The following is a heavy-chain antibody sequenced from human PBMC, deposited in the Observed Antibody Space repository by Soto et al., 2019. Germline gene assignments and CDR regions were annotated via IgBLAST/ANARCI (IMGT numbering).Heavy chain of an antibody. V-gene: IGHV5-51*01. CDR2: IYPGDSDT. D-gene: IGHD2-15*01. J-gene: IGHJ6*02. Sequence: PGESLKISCKGSGYSFTSYWIGWVRQMPGKGLEWMGIIYPGDSDTRYSPSFQGQVTISADKSISTAYLQWSSLKASDTAMYYCATTRRACSGGSCYGRVYYYYGMDVWGQGTTVTVSS. CDR1: GYSFTSYW. CDR3: ATTRRACSGGSCYGRVYYYYGMDV.